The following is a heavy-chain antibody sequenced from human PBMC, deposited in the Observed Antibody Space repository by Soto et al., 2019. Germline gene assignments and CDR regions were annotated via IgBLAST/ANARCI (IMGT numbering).Heavy chain of an antibody. CDR3: SSELGISAHNWLDP. CDR2: MNPNSGNT. J-gene: IGHJ5*02. Sequence: ASVKVSFKASGYTFTSYDINWVRQATGQELEWMGWMNPNSGNTGYAQKFQGRVTMTRNTSISTAYMELSSLRSEDTAVYYCSSELGISAHNWLDPSTHGTLDPVSS. V-gene: IGHV1-8*01. D-gene: IGHD7-27*01. CDR1: GYTFTSYD.